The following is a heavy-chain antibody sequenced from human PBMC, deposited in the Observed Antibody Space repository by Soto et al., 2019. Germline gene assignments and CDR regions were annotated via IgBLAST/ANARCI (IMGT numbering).Heavy chain of an antibody. CDR1: GFTFSSYG. CDR2: MSYDGSNK. V-gene: IGHV3-30*18. CDR3: XXXXXDXLXTEYYFAY. J-gene: IGHJ4*02. Sequence: SLRLSCAASGFTFSSYGMHWVRQAPGKGLEWVAVMSYDGSNKNYADSVKGRFTISRDNSKNTLYLQMNSLRADDSAVYYCXXXXXDXLXTEYYFAYSGQGTLVTVXS.